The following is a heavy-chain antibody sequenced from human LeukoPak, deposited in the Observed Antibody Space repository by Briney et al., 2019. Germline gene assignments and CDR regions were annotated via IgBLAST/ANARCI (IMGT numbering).Heavy chain of an antibody. J-gene: IGHJ4*02. CDR1: GYTLTELS. V-gene: IGHV1-24*01. D-gene: IGHD3-22*01. CDR2: FDPEDGET. CDR3: ATKRYYYDSSGPGDELDY. Sequence: GASVKVSCKVSGYTLTELSMHWVRQAPGKGLEWMGGFDPEDGETIYAQKFQGRVTMTEDTSTDTAYMELSSLRSEDTAVYYCATKRYYYDSSGPGDELDYWGQGTLVTVSS.